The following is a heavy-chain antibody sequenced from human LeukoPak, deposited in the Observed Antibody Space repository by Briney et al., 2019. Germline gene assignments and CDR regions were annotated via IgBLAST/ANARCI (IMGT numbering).Heavy chain of an antibody. CDR3: AKGTTVTTGCWFDP. Sequence: GGSLRLSCAASGFTFSSYDTSWVRQAPGKGLEWVSAISGSGGSTYYADSVKGRFTISRDNSKNTLYLQMNSLRAEDTAIYYCAKGTTVTTGCWFDPWGQGTLVTVSS. V-gene: IGHV3-23*01. CDR2: ISGSGGST. CDR1: GFTFSSYD. D-gene: IGHD4-17*01. J-gene: IGHJ5*02.